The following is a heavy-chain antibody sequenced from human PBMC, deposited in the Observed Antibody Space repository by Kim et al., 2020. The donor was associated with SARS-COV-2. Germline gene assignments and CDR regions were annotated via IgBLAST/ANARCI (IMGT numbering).Heavy chain of an antibody. CDR2: IRSKAYGGTT. Sequence: GGSLRLSCTASGFTFGDYAMSWFRQAPGKGLEWVGFIRSKAYGGTTEYAASVKGRFTISRDDSKSIAYLQMNSLKTEDTAVYYCTRERWWELLVPSDWGQGTLVTVSS. V-gene: IGHV3-49*03. J-gene: IGHJ4*02. D-gene: IGHD1-26*01. CDR3: TRERWWELLVPSD. CDR1: GFTFGDYA.